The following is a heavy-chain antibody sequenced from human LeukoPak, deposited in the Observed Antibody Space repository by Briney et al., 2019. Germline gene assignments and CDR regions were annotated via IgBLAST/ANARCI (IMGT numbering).Heavy chain of an antibody. D-gene: IGHD6-13*01. CDR2: RNQDGDEK. J-gene: IGHJ4*02. Sequence: PGESLRLSCAASGFTFSSYWMSWVRQTPGKGLEWVANRNQDGDEKYYVDSVKGRFTISRDNAKSSLYLQMNSLRAEDAAVYYSTRARIKLGYSSSWPTHYFDYWGQGTLVTVSS. CDR3: TRARIKLGYSSSWPTHYFDY. CDR1: GFTFSSYW. V-gene: IGHV3-7*01.